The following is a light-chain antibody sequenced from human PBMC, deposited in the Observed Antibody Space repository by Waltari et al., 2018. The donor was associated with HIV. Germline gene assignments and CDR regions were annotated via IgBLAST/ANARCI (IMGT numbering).Light chain of an antibody. CDR1: ALAKQY. CDR3: QSADTSGTRV. Sequence: SFELTQPPSVSVSPGPTARITCSGDALAKQYTYWYQQKPGPAPVVVIYKDTERPSGIPEQFSGSSSGTTVTLTISAVQAEDEADYYCQSADTSGTRVFASGTKVTVL. CDR2: KDT. V-gene: IGLV3-25*03. J-gene: IGLJ1*01.